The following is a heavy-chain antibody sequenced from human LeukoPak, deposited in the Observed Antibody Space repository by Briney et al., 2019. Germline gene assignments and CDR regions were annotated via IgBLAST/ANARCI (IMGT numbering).Heavy chain of an antibody. J-gene: IGHJ5*02. CDR2: IYKDGST. D-gene: IGHD3-22*01. V-gene: IGHV3-53*01. Sequence: GGSLRLSCAASGFTVSDSYMAWVRQAPGKGLEWVSSIYKDGSTNHADSVKGRFTISRDNSKNTLYLQMNSLRAEDTAVYYCAKDPDSSGYFENWFDPRGQGTLVTVSS. CDR1: GFTVSDSY. CDR3: AKDPDSSGYFENWFDP.